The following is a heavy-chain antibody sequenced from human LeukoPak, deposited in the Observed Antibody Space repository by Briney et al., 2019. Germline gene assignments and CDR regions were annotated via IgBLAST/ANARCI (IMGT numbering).Heavy chain of an antibody. CDR3: AKDPNRGGLSNYGYEWSY. Sequence: PGGSLRLSCAASGFTFSSYGKHWVRQAPGKGLEWVAFTRHDGSNKYYADSVKGRFTISRDNSKNTLYLQMNSLRAEDTAVYYCAKDPNRGGLSNYGYEWSYWGQGALVTVSS. V-gene: IGHV3-30*02. J-gene: IGHJ4*02. CDR1: GFTFSSYG. D-gene: IGHD5-18*01. CDR2: TRHDGSNK.